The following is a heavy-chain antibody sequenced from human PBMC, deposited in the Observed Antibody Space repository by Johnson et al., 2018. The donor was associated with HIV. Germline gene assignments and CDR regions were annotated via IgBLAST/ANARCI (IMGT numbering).Heavy chain of an antibody. Sequence: MLLVESGGGVVQPGRSLRLSCAASGFTFDDYDMKWVRQAPGKGLEWVSGINWNGGRTDYADSVKGRFTISRDNAKKSLYLQMNSLRAEDTALYYCAREGSYCVGGVCYCSFDMWGQGTMVTISS. D-gene: IGHD2-8*02. V-gene: IGHV3-20*04. CDR3: AREGSYCVGGVCYCSFDM. CDR1: GFTFDDYD. CDR2: INWNGGRT. J-gene: IGHJ3*02.